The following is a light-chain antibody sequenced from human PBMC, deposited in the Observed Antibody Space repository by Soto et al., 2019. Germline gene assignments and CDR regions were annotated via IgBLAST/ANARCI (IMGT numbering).Light chain of an antibody. J-gene: IGLJ2*01. CDR1: SSNIGTNT. CDR2: SND. Sequence: QSVLTQPPSASGTPGQGVTISCSGSSSNIGTNTVNWYKQLPGTDPKLLIYSNDLRPSGVPDRFSGSKSGTSASLAISGLQSEDEAEYYCEAWDDSRYGAVFGGGTKLTV. CDR3: EAWDDSRYGAV. V-gene: IGLV1-44*01.